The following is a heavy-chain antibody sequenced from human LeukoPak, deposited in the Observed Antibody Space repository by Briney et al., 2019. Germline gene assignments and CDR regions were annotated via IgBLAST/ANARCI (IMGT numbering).Heavy chain of an antibody. CDR2: ISWNSDSI. J-gene: IGHJ4*02. Sequence: GGSLRLSCAASGFTFDDYAMHWVRQAPGKGLEWVSGISWNSDSIGYADSVKGRFTISRDNAKNSLYLQMNSLRAEDTALYYCAKDLHYYDSSGYPHWGQGTLVTVSS. CDR1: GFTFDDYA. CDR3: AKDLHYYDSSGYPH. V-gene: IGHV3-9*01. D-gene: IGHD3-22*01.